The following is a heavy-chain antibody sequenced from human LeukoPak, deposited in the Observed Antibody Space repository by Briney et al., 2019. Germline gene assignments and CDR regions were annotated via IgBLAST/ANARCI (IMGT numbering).Heavy chain of an antibody. D-gene: IGHD5-18*01. V-gene: IGHV3-23*01. Sequence: GGSLRLSCAASAFAFSTYAMSWVRQAPGKGLEWVSVIGRSGGGTYYADSVKGRFTISRDNFKNTLYLQMNSLRAEDTAVYYCVEVDGYPSNYYGMDVWGQGTTVTVSS. CDR3: VEVDGYPSNYYGMDV. J-gene: IGHJ6*02. CDR1: AFAFSTYA. CDR2: IGRSGGGT.